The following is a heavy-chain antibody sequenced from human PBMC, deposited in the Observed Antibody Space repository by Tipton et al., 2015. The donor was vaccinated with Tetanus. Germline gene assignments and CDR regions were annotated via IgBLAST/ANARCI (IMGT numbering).Heavy chain of an antibody. Sequence: SLRLSCAGSGFSFRNFGMNWVRQAPGKGLEWVSYISYSSTSIYYADSVKGRFAVSRDNAKSSLFLHMNTLRDDDTAIHYCARRGEARANWFDSWGQGTLVTVSS. D-gene: IGHD2-21*01. CDR3: ARRGEARANWFDS. CDR1: GFSFRNFG. CDR2: ISYSSTSI. J-gene: IGHJ5*01. V-gene: IGHV3-48*02.